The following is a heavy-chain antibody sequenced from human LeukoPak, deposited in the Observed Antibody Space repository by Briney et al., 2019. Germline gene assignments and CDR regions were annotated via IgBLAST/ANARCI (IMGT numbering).Heavy chain of an antibody. CDR1: GYTFTSYG. CDR2: ISAYNGNT. Sequence: ASVKVSCKASGYTFTSYGISWVRQAPGQGLEWMGWISAYNGNTNYAQKLQGRVTMTTDTSTSTAYMELRSLRSDDTAVYYCARVLGPLYSSGWSPLVYWGQGTLVTVSS. D-gene: IGHD6-19*01. J-gene: IGHJ4*02. CDR3: ARVLGPLYSSGWSPLVY. V-gene: IGHV1-18*01.